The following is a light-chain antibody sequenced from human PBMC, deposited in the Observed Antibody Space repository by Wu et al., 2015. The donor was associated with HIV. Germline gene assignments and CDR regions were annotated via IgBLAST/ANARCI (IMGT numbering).Light chain of an antibody. CDR1: QDIDNY. CDR2: GGS. V-gene: IGKV1-27*01. J-gene: IGKJ1*01. CDR3: QNYNSAPRT. Sequence: DIQMTQSPSSLSAYVGDRVTITCRASQDIDNYLAWYQQKFGKTPKLLIYGGSNLQSGVPSRFSGSGSGAHFTLTINSLQPEDVVIYYCQNYNSAPRTFGQGTSVEIK.